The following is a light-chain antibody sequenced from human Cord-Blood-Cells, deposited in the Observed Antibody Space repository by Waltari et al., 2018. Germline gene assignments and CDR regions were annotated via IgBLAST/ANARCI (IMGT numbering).Light chain of an antibody. CDR2: EDN. Sequence: NFMLTQPPSVSESPGKTVTISCTRSSGSMASNYVQWYQQRPGSSPTTVIYEDNQRPSGVPDRFSGSIDSSSNSASLTISGLKTEDEADYYCQSYDSSNWVFGGGTKLTVL. V-gene: IGLV6-57*01. J-gene: IGLJ3*02. CDR1: SGSMASNY. CDR3: QSYDSSNWV.